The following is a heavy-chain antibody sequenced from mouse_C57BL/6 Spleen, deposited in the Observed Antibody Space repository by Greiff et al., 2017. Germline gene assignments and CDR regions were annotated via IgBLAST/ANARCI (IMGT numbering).Heavy chain of an antibody. Sequence: EVQVVESGGGLVKPGGSLKLSCAASGFTFSDYGMHWVRQAPEKGLEWVAYISSGSSTIYYADTVKGRFTISRDNAKNTLVLQMTSLRSEDTAMXYCARTAQAPDYFDYWGQGTTLTVSS. CDR3: ARTAQAPDYFDY. V-gene: IGHV5-17*01. CDR2: ISSGSSTI. D-gene: IGHD3-2*02. CDR1: GFTFSDYG. J-gene: IGHJ2*01.